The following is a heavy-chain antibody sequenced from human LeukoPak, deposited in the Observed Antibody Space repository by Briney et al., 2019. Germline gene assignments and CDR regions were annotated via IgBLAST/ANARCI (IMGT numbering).Heavy chain of an antibody. CDR2: INQDGSEK. J-gene: IGHJ4*02. Sequence: GGSPRLSCAASGFTFSNSWMSWVRQAPGKGLEWVANINQDGSEKYYVDSVKGRFTISRDNTKNSLYLQMNGLRAEDTAVYYCAKDWDYWGQGTLVTVSS. CDR1: GFTFSNSW. V-gene: IGHV3-7*01. CDR3: AKDWDY.